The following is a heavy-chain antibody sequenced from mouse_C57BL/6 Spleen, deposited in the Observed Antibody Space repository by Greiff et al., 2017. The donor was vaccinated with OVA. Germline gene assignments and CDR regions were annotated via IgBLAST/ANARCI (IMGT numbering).Heavy chain of an antibody. V-gene: IGHV1-82*01. D-gene: IGHD1-1*02. CDR2: IYPGDGDT. Sequence: QVQLQQSGPELVKPGASVKISCKASGYAFSSSWMNWVKQRPGKGLEWIGRIYPGDGDTNYNGKFKGKATLTADKSSSTAYMQLSSLTSEDSAVYFCAYGLFAYWGKGTLVTVST. J-gene: IGHJ3*01. CDR3: AYGLFAY. CDR1: GYAFSSSW.